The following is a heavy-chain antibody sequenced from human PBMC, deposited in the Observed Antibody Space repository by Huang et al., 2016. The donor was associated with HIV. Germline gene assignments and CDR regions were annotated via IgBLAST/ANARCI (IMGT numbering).Heavy chain of an antibody. CDR1: GYKFSSYW. J-gene: IGHJ5*02. CDR3: TRLFPELESFYTPLYRGGTHNWFDP. Sequence: EVQLVQSGAEVRKPGESLRISCKTSGYKFSSYWIAWVRQTPGRGVEWGRRGRGVGWCGGGSSFADDYETRNGRFIERTGTRSVDKSNNTAFLRWGGLKAADSALYFCTRLFPELESFYTPLYRGGTHNWFDPWGQGTLVIVS. D-gene: IGHD3-10*01. V-gene: IGHV5-51*01. CDR2: SFADDYET.